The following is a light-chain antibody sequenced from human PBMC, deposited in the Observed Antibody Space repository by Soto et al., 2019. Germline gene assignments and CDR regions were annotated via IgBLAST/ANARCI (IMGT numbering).Light chain of an antibody. J-gene: IGKJ5*01. CDR3: QQYYAAPSTT. CDR1: QRVSSN. V-gene: IGKV3-15*01. Sequence: DIVLTQSPATLSLSPGERATLYCGASQRVSSNLAWYQQKPGQAPRLLIFGASTRATGIPARFSGSESGTEFTLTISSLQSEDFAVYYCQQYYAAPSTTFGQGTRLEN. CDR2: GAS.